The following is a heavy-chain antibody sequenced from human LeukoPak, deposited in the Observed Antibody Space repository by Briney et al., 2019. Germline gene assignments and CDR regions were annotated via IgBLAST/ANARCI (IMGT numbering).Heavy chain of an antibody. Sequence: ASVKVSCKASGGTFSSYAISWVRQAPGQGLEWMGLINPSGGGTKYTQKFQGRVTVTRDTSTSTFYMEVSSLRSEDTAVYYCAREDQSSTRSYFDSWGQGTLVTVSS. V-gene: IGHV1-46*01. CDR2: INPSGGGT. CDR3: AREDQSSTRSYFDS. CDR1: GGTFSSYA. J-gene: IGHJ4*02.